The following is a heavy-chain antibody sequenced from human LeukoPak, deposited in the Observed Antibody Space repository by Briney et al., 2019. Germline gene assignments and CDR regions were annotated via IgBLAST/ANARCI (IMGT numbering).Heavy chain of an antibody. V-gene: IGHV5-51*01. Sequence: GGSPKISWKGSGYIFDSYWIARVRQMPGKGLDWMGIIYPGDYYPRYSPSFQGQVTISADKSINTAYLQWSSLKASDTAMYYCARQRDSGYPYYMDVWGKGTTVTVSS. D-gene: IGHD3-22*01. CDR3: ARQRDSGYPYYMDV. CDR1: GYIFDSYW. J-gene: IGHJ6*03. CDR2: IYPGDYYP.